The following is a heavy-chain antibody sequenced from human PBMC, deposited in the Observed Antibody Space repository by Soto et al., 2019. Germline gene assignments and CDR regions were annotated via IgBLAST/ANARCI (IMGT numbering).Heavy chain of an antibody. Sequence: PGGSLRFSCAASGFTFSSYSMNWVRQAPGKGLEWVSSISSSSSYIYYADSVKGRFTISRDNAKNSLYLQMNSLRAEDTAVYYCARFRCSSTSCPSTPRLYYYYGMDVWGQGTTVTVSS. J-gene: IGHJ6*02. CDR2: ISSSSSYI. CDR1: GFTFSSYS. V-gene: IGHV3-21*01. CDR3: ARFRCSSTSCPSTPRLYYYYGMDV. D-gene: IGHD2-2*01.